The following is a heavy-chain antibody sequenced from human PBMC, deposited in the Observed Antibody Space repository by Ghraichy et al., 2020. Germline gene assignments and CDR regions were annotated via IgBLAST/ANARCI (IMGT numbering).Heavy chain of an antibody. D-gene: IGHD5-12*01. CDR2: RNPNSGNT. V-gene: IGHV1-8*01. J-gene: IGHJ6*02. CDR3: ARGGGYESLLSSSVYYGMDV. Sequence: ASVKVSCKASGYTFTSYDINCVRQATGQGLEWMGWRNPNSGNTGLAQKFQGRVTMTRNTSISTAYMELSSLRSEDTAVYYCARGGGYESLLSSSVYYGMDVWGQGTTVTVSS. CDR1: GYTFTSYD.